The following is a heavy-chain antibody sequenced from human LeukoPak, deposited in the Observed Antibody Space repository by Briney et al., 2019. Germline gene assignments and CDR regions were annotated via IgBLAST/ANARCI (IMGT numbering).Heavy chain of an antibody. V-gene: IGHV4-34*01. CDR1: GGSFSGYY. CDR3: ARGGVVAATLRQYGMDV. Sequence: PSETLSLTCAVYGGSFSGYYWNWIRQPPGKGLEWIGEINHSGSTNYNPSLKGRVTISVDTSKNQFSLRLSSVTAAHTAVYYCARGGVVAATLRQYGMDVWGQGTTVTVSS. J-gene: IGHJ6*02. D-gene: IGHD2-15*01. CDR2: INHSGST.